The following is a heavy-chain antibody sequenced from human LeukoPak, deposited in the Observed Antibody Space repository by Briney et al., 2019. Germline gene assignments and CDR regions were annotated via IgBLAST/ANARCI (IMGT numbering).Heavy chain of an antibody. CDR2: INTNTGIP. J-gene: IGHJ4*02. CDR3: ARGSGSDY. V-gene: IGHV7-4-1*02. CDR1: GYTFTSYA. Sequence: ASVKVSCKASGYTFTSYAVNWVRQAPGQGLEWMGWINTNTGIPTYAQGFTGRFVFSLDTSVSTAYLQISSLKDEDTAVYYCARGSGSDYWGQGTLVTVSS. D-gene: IGHD6-19*01.